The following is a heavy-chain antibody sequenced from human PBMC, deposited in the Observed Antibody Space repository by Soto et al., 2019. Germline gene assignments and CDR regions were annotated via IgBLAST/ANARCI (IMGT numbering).Heavy chain of an antibody. J-gene: IGHJ6*02. CDR2: ISGSGGST. CDR3: AKRTSVGAVAGPNYYYYYGMDV. V-gene: IGHV3-23*01. D-gene: IGHD6-19*01. Sequence: PGGSLRLSCAASGFTFSSYAMSWVRQAPGKGLEWVSAISGSGGSTYYADSVKGRFTISRDNSKNTLYLQMNSLRAEDTAVYYCAKRTSVGAVAGPNYYYYYGMDVWGQGTTVTVSS. CDR1: GFTFSSYA.